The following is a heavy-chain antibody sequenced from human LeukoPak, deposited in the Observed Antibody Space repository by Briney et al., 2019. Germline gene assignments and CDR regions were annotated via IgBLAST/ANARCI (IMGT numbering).Heavy chain of an antibody. CDR1: GFTFSSYW. D-gene: IGHD1-26*01. CDR3: ARDGTYGMDV. J-gene: IGHJ6*02. CDR2: IKQDGSEK. V-gene: IGHV3-7*01. Sequence: GGSLRLSCAASGFTFSSYWMSWVRQAPGKGLEWVANIKQDGSEKYYVDSVKGRFTISRDNAKNSLYLQMNSLRAGDTAIYNCARDGTYGMDVWGQGTTVTVSS.